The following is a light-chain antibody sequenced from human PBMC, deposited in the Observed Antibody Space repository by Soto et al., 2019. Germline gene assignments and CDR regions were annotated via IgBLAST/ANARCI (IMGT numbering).Light chain of an antibody. Sequence: QSVLTQPASVSGAPGQRVTISCTGSSSDTGADYDVHWYQQLPRSAPKLLIYDNNIRPSGVPDRISGSKSGTSASLSITALQAEDEGDYYCQSYDSSLSNLVVFGGGTKLTVL. CDR3: QSYDSSLSNLVV. J-gene: IGLJ2*01. CDR2: DNN. CDR1: SSDTGADYD. V-gene: IGLV1-40*01.